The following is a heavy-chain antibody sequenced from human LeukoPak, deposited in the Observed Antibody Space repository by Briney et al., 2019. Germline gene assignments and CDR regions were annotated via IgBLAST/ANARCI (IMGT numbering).Heavy chain of an antibody. CDR2: ISYAGSDE. CDR1: GFVFDTYG. J-gene: IGHJ4*02. CDR3: AKDEFRQETTTPWF. V-gene: IGHV3-30*18. Sequence: PGGSLRLSCAASGFVFDTYGMHWGRQAPGKGLEWVAVISYAGSDEFYADSVKGRFTISRDNSKNTLYLQMSSLRPEDTAVYYCAKDEFRQETTTPWFWGQGTLVTVSS. D-gene: IGHD4-17*01.